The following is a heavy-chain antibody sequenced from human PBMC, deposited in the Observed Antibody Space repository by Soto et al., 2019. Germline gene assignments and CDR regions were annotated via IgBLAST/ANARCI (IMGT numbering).Heavy chain of an antibody. D-gene: IGHD6-19*01. CDR1: ARSTIAYY. CDR3: ARGVGGSGLNWFDP. J-gene: IGHJ5*02. V-gene: IGHV4-59*12. CDR2: IHYSGSA. Sequence: QTRSPTCTFYARSTIAYYCTWIRPSPERGLEWIGYIHYSGSANYNPSLNSRLTMSVDRSKSQFSMKLASGTAADTAVYYCARGVGGSGLNWFDPWGQGTLVTVSS.